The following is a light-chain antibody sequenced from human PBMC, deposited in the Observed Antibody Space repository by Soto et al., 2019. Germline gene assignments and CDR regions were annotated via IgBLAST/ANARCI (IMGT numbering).Light chain of an antibody. CDR1: QNIIFY. CDR2: AAS. J-gene: IGKJ2*01. V-gene: IGKV1-39*01. Sequence: DIQMTQSPSSLSASVGDRVTITCRASQNIIFYLNWYQQKPGKAPKLLIYAASNLQNGDLSRFSGSGSGTDFTPTTSNPEPQDFATFFGQEKYTTPVYTFGQGTKLEIK. CDR3: QEKYTTPVYT.